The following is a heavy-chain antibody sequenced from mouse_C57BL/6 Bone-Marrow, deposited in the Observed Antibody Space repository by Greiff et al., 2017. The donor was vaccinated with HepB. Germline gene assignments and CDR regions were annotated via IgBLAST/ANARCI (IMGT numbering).Heavy chain of an antibody. D-gene: IGHD1-1*01. CDR1: GYAFTNYL. CDR2: INPGSGGT. J-gene: IGHJ4*01. Sequence: VQLQQSGAELVRPGTSVKVSCKASGYAFTNYLIEWVKQRPGQGLEWIGVINPGSGGTNYNEKFKGKATLTADKSSSTAYMQLSSLTSEDSAVYFCITTVVDYYAMDYWGQGTSVTVSS. V-gene: IGHV1-54*01. CDR3: ITTVVDYYAMDY.